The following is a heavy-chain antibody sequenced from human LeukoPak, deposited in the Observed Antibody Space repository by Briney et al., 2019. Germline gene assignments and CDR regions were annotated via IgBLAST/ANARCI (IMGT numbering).Heavy chain of an antibody. Sequence: PGGSLRLSCAASGFTFSTYVMHWVRQAPGKGLEWVAVISFDGSNKYYADSVKGRFTISRDNSKNTLYLQMNSLRAEDTAVYYCVRTPGIAAYFDYWGQGILVTVSS. CDR3: VRTPGIAAYFDY. D-gene: IGHD6-13*01. CDR2: ISFDGSNK. J-gene: IGHJ4*02. V-gene: IGHV3-30-3*01. CDR1: GFTFSTYV.